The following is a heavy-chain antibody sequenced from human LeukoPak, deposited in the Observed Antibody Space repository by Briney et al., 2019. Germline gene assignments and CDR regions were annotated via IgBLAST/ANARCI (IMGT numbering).Heavy chain of an antibody. J-gene: IGHJ3*02. V-gene: IGHV4-39*01. CDR3: ARRPTDAFDI. CDR1: GGSISSNNYY. CDR2: MYSSGST. Sequence: SETLSLTCTVSGGSISSNNYYWGWIRQPPGKGLEWIGTMYSSGSTYYNPSLKSRVTISLNTSKNQFSLKQSSVTAADTAVYYCARRPTDAFDIWGQGTMVTVSS.